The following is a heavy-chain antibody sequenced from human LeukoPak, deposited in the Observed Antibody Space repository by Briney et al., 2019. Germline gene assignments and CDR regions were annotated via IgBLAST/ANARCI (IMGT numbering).Heavy chain of an antibody. CDR3: ARGLLWFGGRYFDY. CDR1: GGSISSGSYN. CDR2: IYTSGST. Sequence: SQTLSLTCTVSGGSISSGSYNWSWIRQPAGKGLERIGRIYTSGSTNYNPSLKSRVTISVDTSKNQFSLKLSSVTAADTAVYYCARGLLWFGGRYFDYWGQGTLVTVSS. V-gene: IGHV4-61*02. J-gene: IGHJ4*02. D-gene: IGHD3-10*01.